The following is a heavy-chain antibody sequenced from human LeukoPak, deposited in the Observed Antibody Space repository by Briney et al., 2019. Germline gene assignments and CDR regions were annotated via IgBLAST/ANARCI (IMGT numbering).Heavy chain of an antibody. CDR3: ARDGLDILTGYPLPGDY. Sequence: GGSLRLSCAASGFTFSSYWMSWVRQAPGKGLEWVANIKQDGSEKYYVDSVKGRFTISRDNAKNSLYLQMNSLRAEDTAVYYCARDGLDILTGYPLPGDYWGQGTLVTVSS. J-gene: IGHJ4*02. V-gene: IGHV3-7*01. CDR2: IKQDGSEK. D-gene: IGHD3-9*01. CDR1: GFTFSSYW.